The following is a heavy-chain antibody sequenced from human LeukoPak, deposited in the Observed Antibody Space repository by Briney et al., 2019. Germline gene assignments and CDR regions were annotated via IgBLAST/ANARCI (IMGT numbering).Heavy chain of an antibody. CDR3: ARNRDGYNSFDY. V-gene: IGHV4-39*07. J-gene: IGHJ4*02. CDR2: IYYSGST. CDR1: GGSISSSSYY. D-gene: IGHD5-24*01. Sequence: SETLSLTCTVSGGSISSSSYYWGWIRQPPGKGLEWIGSIYYSGSTYYNPSLKSRVTISVDTSKNQFSLKLSSATAADTAVYYCARNRDGYNSFDYWGQGTLVTVSS.